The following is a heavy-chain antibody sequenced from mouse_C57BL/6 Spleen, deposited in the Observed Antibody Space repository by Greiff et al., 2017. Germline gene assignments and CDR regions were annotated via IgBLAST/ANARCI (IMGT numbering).Heavy chain of an antibody. D-gene: IGHD2-5*01. CDR1: GFTFSDYG. CDR3: ASKNAYYSNYGAMDY. V-gene: IGHV5-17*01. J-gene: IGHJ4*01. Sequence: EVMLVESGGGLVKPGGSLKLSCAASGFTFSDYGMPWVRQAPEKGLEWVAYISSGSSTINYADTVKGRFTISRDNAKNTLFLQMTSLRSEDTAMYYCASKNAYYSNYGAMDYWGQGTSVTVSS. CDR2: ISSGSSTI.